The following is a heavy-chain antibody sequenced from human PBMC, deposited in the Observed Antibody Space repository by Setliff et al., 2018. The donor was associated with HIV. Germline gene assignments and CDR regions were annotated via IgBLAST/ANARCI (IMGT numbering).Heavy chain of an antibody. D-gene: IGHD3-22*01. V-gene: IGHV4-39*07. J-gene: IGHJ4*02. Sequence: TSETLSLTCTVPGGSINRSNYYWGWIRQPPGKGLEWIGTISYTGSTYYDPSLKSRVTISVDTSKNQFSLKLSSVTAADTAVYYCARSRLHYYDSSGYYPSYFDYWGQGTLVTVSS. CDR2: ISYTGST. CDR1: GGSINRSNYY. CDR3: ARSRLHYYDSSGYYPSYFDY.